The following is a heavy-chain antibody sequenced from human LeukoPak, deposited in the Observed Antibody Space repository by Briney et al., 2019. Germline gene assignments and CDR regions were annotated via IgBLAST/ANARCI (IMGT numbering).Heavy chain of an antibody. J-gene: IGHJ6*02. CDR2: IKQDGSEK. D-gene: IGHD3-3*01. CDR3: ARVPYDFWSADYYYYGMDV. V-gene: IGHV3-7*01. CDR1: GFTFSSYW. Sequence: GGSLRLSCAASGFTFSSYWMSWVRQAPGKGLEWVANIKQDGSEKYYVDSVKGRFTISRDNAKNSLYLQTNSLRAEDTAVYYCARVPYDFWSADYYYYGMDVWGQGTTVTVSS.